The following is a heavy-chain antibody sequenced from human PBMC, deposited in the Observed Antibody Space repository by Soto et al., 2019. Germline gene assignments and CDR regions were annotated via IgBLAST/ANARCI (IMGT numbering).Heavy chain of an antibody. V-gene: IGHV1-69*01. D-gene: IGHD3-10*01. J-gene: IGHJ6*02. CDR2: IIPIFGTA. CDR1: GGTFSSYA. CDR3: GRGSRSSLFRYYYGMDV. Sequence: QVQLVQSGAEVKKPGSSVKVSCKASGGTFSSYAISWVRQAPGQGLEWMGGIIPIFGTANYAQKFQGRVTITADESTSTAYMELSSLRSEDTAVYYCGRGSRSSLFRYYYGMDVWGQGTTVTVSS.